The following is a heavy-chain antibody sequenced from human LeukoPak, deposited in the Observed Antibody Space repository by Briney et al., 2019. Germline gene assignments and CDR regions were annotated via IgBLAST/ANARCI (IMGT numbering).Heavy chain of an antibody. CDR2: ISSSSSYI. V-gene: IGHV3-21*01. Sequence: GGSLRLSCAASGFTFSSYSMNWVRQAPGKGLEWVSSISSSSSYIYYADSVKGRFTISRDNAKNSLYLQMNSLRAEDTAVYYCARDGPHYDILTGYYTGPFDYWGQGTLVTVSS. CDR1: GFTFSSYS. CDR3: ARDGPHYDILTGYYTGPFDY. D-gene: IGHD3-9*01. J-gene: IGHJ4*02.